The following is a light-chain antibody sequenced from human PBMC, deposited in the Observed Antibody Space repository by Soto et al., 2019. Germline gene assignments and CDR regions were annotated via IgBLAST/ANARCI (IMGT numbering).Light chain of an antibody. J-gene: IGLJ2*01. CDR1: SSDVGGYNY. CDR3: SSYAGSNIVV. V-gene: IGLV2-8*01. CDR2: EVS. Sequence: QSVLTQPPSASGSPGQSVTISCTGTSSDVGGYNYVSWYQQYPGKGPKLMIYEVSKRPSGVPDRFSGSKSGNTASLTVSGLQAEDEAVYYCSSYAGSNIVVFGGGTKVTVL.